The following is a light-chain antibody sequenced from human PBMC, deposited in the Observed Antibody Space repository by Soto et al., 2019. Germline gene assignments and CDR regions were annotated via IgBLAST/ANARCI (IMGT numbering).Light chain of an antibody. CDR3: QQRSNWPPIT. CDR2: GAS. Sequence: EVVLTQSPATRSLSPGDRAALSCKPSQSVHNFLAWYQQKPGQAPRLLIYGASNRAAGIPARFSGSGSGTDFTLTINSLEPEDFAVYYCQQRSNWPPITFGQGTRLEIK. CDR1: QSVHNF. J-gene: IGKJ5*01. V-gene: IGKV3-11*01.